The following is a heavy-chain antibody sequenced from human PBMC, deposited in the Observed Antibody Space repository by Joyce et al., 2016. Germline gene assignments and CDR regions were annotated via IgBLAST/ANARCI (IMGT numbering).Heavy chain of an antibody. Sequence: HLQESGPGLVKPSETLSLTCTISGDSFSDTSYYWTWIRQPPGKGLEWLGFIYNSETTHYTPSLVGRLSISAGAAKKQFSLRLTSVTSADTAVYYCATSLPSRVGGFQFFGMDVWGQGTTVIVS. V-gene: IGHV4-61*01. CDR2: IYNSETT. D-gene: IGHD3-10*01. CDR1: GDSFSDTSYY. J-gene: IGHJ6*02. CDR3: ATSLPSRVGGFQFFGMDV.